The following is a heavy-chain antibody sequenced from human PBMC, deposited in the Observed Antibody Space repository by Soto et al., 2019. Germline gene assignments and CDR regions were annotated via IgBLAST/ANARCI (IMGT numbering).Heavy chain of an antibody. CDR3: ARRRGGGYNLYWYFDL. J-gene: IGHJ2*01. CDR2: IIPIFGTA. CDR1: GGTFSSYA. D-gene: IGHD5-12*01. V-gene: IGHV1-69*12. Sequence: QVQLVQSGAEVKKPGSSVKVSCKASGGTFSSYAISWVRQAPGQGLEWMGGIIPIFGTANYAQKFQGRVTITADEPTSTAYMELSSLRSEDTAVYYCARRRGGGYNLYWYFDLWGRGTLVTVSS.